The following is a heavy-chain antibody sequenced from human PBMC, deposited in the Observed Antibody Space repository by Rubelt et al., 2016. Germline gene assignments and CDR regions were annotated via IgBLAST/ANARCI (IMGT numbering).Heavy chain of an antibody. Sequence: SLRLSCAASGFTFSDYYMSWIRQAPGKGLEWISYISGFGTTIYYADSVKGRFTISRDNAKNSLYLQMNSLRAEDTAVYYCARASSGYDFDYWGQGMLVTVSS. J-gene: IGHJ4*02. CDR1: GFTFSDYY. D-gene: IGHD3-22*01. CDR2: ISGFGTTI. V-gene: IGHV3-11*01. CDR3: ARASSGYDFDY.